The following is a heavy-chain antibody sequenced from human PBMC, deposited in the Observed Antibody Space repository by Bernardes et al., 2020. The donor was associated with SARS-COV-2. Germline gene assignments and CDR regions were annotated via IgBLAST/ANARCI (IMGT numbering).Heavy chain of an antibody. Sequence: SETLSLTCTVSGGSISSYYWSWIRQPPGKGLEWIGYIYYSGSTNYNPSLKSRVTISVDTSKNQFSLKLSSVTAADTAVYYCARRAVAGENWYFDLWGRGTLVTVSS. CDR3: ARRAVAGENWYFDL. J-gene: IGHJ2*01. D-gene: IGHD6-19*01. V-gene: IGHV4-59*01. CDR2: IYYSGST. CDR1: GGSISSYY.